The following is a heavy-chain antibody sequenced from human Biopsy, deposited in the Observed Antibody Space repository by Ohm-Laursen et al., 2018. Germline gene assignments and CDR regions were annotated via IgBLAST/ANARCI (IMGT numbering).Heavy chain of an antibody. CDR1: RDSISNYY. J-gene: IGHJ4*02. CDR2: IYYTRST. D-gene: IGHD3-16*01. V-gene: IGHV4-59*01. CDR3: ARDSRGGHLNTTLITGKNLDS. Sequence: SDTLSLTCTVSRDSISNYYWTWIWQSPGKGLEWIGYIYYTRSTNYNPSVKSRVTISVDTSKNQFSLKLNSVTAADTAVYFCARDSRGGHLNTTLITGKNLDSWGQGILVTVSS.